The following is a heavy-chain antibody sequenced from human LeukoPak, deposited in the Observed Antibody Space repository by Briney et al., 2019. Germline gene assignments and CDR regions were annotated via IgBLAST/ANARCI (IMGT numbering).Heavy chain of an antibody. V-gene: IGHV3-7*01. CDR3: ARDTGYDSI. Sequence: GGSLRLSCAASGFPFSGYWMAWVRQAPGKGLEWVANIKQDANEKYYVGSVKGRFTVSRDNAKTSLYLDMESLRAEDTAVYYCARDTGYDSIWGQGTVVTVSS. CDR1: GFPFSGYW. D-gene: IGHD5-12*01. J-gene: IGHJ4*02. CDR2: IKQDANEK.